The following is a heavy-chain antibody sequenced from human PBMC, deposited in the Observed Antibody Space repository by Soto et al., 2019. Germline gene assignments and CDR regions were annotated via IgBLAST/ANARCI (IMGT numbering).Heavy chain of an antibody. Sequence: SETLSLTCTVSGGSISSGGYYWSWIRQHPGKGLEWIGYIYFSGSTYYNPSLKSRVTISVDTSKNQFSLKLSSVTAADTAVYYCARGDCSSTSCYSYYFDDWGQGTLVTVSS. CDR1: GGSISSGGYY. D-gene: IGHD2-2*01. CDR3: ARGDCSSTSCYSYYFDD. CDR2: IYFSGST. V-gene: IGHV4-31*03. J-gene: IGHJ4*02.